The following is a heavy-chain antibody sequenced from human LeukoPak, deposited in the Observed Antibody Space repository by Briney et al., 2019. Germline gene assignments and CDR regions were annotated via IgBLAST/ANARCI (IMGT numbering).Heavy chain of an antibody. CDR2: IYYSGST. V-gene: IGHV4-59*01. D-gene: IGHD6-13*01. CDR3: ARDAAAAGCFDP. J-gene: IGHJ5*02. Sequence: PSETLSLTCTVSGGSISSYYWSWIRQPPGKGLEWIGYIYYSGSTNYNPSLKSRVTISVDTSKNQFSLKLSSVTAADTAVYYFARDAAAAGCFDPGGRGPRVTVSS. CDR1: GGSISSYY.